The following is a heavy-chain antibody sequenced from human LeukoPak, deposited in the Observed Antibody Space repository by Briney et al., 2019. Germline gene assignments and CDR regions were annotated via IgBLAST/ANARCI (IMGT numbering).Heavy chain of an antibody. CDR3: ARDGVDYDILTGHYAYYFDY. V-gene: IGHV3-11*06. CDR1: GFSFSDYH. J-gene: IGHJ4*02. CDR2: ISSSSSYI. Sequence: GGSLRLSCAAFGFSFSDYHMSWIRQAPGKGLEWVSSISSSSSYIYYADSVKGRFTISRDNAKNSLYLQMNSLRAEDTAVYYCARDGVDYDILTGHYAYYFDYWGQGTLVTVSS. D-gene: IGHD3-9*01.